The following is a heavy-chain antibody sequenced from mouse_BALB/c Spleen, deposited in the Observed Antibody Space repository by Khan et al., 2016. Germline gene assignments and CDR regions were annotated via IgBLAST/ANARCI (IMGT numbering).Heavy chain of an antibody. D-gene: IGHD6-1*01. Sequence: VRLQQSGPELVKPGASVKISCKTSGYTFTDYTLHWVKQSHGESLEWIGNINPKIGGTNYNQRLKDKATLTIDKSSRTAYMELRSLTSEDSAVYYCVRCRFVFWGQGTLVTVSA. CDR1: GYTFTDYT. J-gene: IGHJ3*01. CDR2: INPKIGGT. CDR3: VRCRFVF. V-gene: IGHV1-18*01.